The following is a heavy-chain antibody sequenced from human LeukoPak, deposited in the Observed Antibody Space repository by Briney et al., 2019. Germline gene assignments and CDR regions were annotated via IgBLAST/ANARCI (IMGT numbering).Heavy chain of an antibody. D-gene: IGHD3-10*01. CDR2: IYTSGST. J-gene: IGHJ5*02. Sequence: SETLSLTCAVSGGSISSSNWWSWVRQPPGKGLEWIGRIYTSGSTNYNPSLKSRVTMSVDTSKNQFSLKLSSVTAADTAVYYCARETITMVRGVMANWFDPWGQGTLVTVSS. CDR1: GGSISSSNW. CDR3: ARETITMVRGVMANWFDP. V-gene: IGHV4-4*02.